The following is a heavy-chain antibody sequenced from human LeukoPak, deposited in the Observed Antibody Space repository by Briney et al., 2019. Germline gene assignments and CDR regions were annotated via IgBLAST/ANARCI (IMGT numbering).Heavy chain of an antibody. J-gene: IGHJ4*02. CDR1: GFTFSDYD. CDR2: IGTAGDT. CDR3: ARVAKERVGGVYYFDY. D-gene: IGHD1-1*01. V-gene: IGHV3-13*01. Sequence: HTGGSLRLSCAASGFTFSDYDMHWVRQATGKGLEWVSAIGTAGDTYYTGSVKGRFTISGENAKNSLYLQMNSLRAGDTAVYYCARVAKERVGGVYYFDYWGQGTLVTVSS.